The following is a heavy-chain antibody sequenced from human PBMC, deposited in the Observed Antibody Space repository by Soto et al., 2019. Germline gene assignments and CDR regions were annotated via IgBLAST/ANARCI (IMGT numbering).Heavy chain of an antibody. J-gene: IGHJ6*02. CDR3: AREGGAGNFRNSAMDA. D-gene: IGHD3-10*01. Sequence: QVQLVHSGAVLKKPGSSVKVSCKASGGTFSSYAISWVRQAPGHGLGWMGGIIPIFGTANYAQKFQGRATITAEESTRTAYMELSSLRSEDTAVYYCAREGGAGNFRNSAMDAWGQGTTVTVSS. V-gene: IGHV1-69*12. CDR1: GGTFSSYA. CDR2: IIPIFGTA.